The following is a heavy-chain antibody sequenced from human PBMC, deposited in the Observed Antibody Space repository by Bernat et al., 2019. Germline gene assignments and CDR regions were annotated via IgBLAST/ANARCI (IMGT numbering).Heavy chain of an antibody. J-gene: IGHJ6*03. CDR3: AGSGDYDYYYYMDV. Sequence: QVQLVQSGAEVKKPGSSVKVSCKASGVTFSSYTVSWVRQAPGQGLEWIGRIIPILGIANYAQKFQGRVTITADKSTSTAYMELSSLRSEDTAVYYCAGSGDYDYYYYMDVWGKGTTVTVSS. CDR1: GVTFSSYT. D-gene: IGHD6-25*01. V-gene: IGHV1-69*02. CDR2: IIPILGIA.